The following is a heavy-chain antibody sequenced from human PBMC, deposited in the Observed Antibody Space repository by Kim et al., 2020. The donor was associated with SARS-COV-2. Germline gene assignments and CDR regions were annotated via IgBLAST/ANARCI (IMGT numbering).Heavy chain of an antibody. Sequence: GGSLRLSCAASGFTFSSYGMHWVRQAPGKGLEWVAVISYDGSNKYYADSVKGRFTISRDNSKNTLYLQMNSLRAEDTAVYYCAKELYDILTGYSGADYWGQGTLVTVSS. CDR3: AKELYDILTGYSGADY. V-gene: IGHV3-30*18. D-gene: IGHD3-9*01. CDR2: ISYDGSNK. J-gene: IGHJ4*02. CDR1: GFTFSSYG.